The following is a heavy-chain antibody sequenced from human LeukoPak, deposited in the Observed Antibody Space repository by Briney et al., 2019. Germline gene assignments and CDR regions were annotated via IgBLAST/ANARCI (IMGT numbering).Heavy chain of an antibody. CDR1: GFTFSSYA. D-gene: IGHD4-17*01. Sequence: GGSLRLSCAASGFTFSSYAMSWVRQAPGKGLEWVSAISGSGGSTYYADSVKGRFTISRDDSKNTLYLQMNSLRAEDTAVYYCAKDRHGDHGYFDYWGQGTLVTVSS. CDR3: AKDRHGDHGYFDY. J-gene: IGHJ4*02. V-gene: IGHV3-23*01. CDR2: ISGSGGST.